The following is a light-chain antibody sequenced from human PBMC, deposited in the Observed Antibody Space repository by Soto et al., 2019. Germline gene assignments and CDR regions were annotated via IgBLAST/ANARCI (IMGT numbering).Light chain of an antibody. CDR1: QSLLHSNGYNY. J-gene: IGKJ1*01. Sequence: DIVMTQSPLSLPVTPGEPASISCRSSQSLLHSNGYNYLDWYLQKPGQSPQLLISLGSNRAPGVPDRFSGSVSGTDFTLKISRVEAEDVGVYYCMQALQTPRTFGQGTKVEVK. CDR2: LGS. CDR3: MQALQTPRT. V-gene: IGKV2-28*01.